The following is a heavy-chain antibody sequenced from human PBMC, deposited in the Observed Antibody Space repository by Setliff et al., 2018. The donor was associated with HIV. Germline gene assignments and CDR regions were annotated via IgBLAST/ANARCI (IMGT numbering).Heavy chain of an antibody. J-gene: IGHJ4*02. CDR2: IYHSGST. V-gene: IGHV4-38-2*01. CDR1: GYPIDSGFY. Sequence: ASETLSLTCAVYGYPIDSGFYWGWIRQTPGKGLEWIGSIYHSGSTFYNPSLRSRVTISVDTSQDQFSLRLTSVTAADTAVYYCAARNSGNPTRHFDYWGQGTLVTVSS. D-gene: IGHD3-10*01. CDR3: AARNSGNPTRHFDY.